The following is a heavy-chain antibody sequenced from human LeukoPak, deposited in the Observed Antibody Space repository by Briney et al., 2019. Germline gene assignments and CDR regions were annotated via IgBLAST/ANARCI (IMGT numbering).Heavy chain of an antibody. J-gene: IGHJ4*02. CDR1: GYTFTSYD. CDR3: ARGPPSQRYYYDSSGYYLNY. V-gene: IGHV1-8*03. CDR2: MNPNSGNT. D-gene: IGHD3-22*01. Sequence: ASVKVSCKASGYTFTSYDINWVRQATGQGLEWMGWMNPNSGNTGYAQKFQDRVTITRNTSISTAYMELSSLRSEDTAVYYCARGPPSQRYYYDSSGYYLNYWGQGTLVTVSS.